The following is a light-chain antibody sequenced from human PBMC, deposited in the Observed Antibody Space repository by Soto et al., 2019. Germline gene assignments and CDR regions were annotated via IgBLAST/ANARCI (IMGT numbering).Light chain of an antibody. CDR1: QTISSW. CDR2: ETS. CDR3: QYYNDYCWT. J-gene: IGKJ1*01. V-gene: IGKV1-5*03. Sequence: DIQLTQSPSTLSASVGDRVTITCRASQTISSWLAWYQQKPGKAPNLLIYETSNLESGVPSRFSGSGSVTEFTLTISGLQPDDFAPYYCQYYNDYCWTFGQGTKVEIK.